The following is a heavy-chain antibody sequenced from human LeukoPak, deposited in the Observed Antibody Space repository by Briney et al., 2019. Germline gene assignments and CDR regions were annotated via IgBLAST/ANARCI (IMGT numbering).Heavy chain of an antibody. CDR1: GFTFSSYW. V-gene: IGHV3-7*01. Sequence: GGSLRLSCAASGFTFSSYWMSWVRQAPGKGLEWVANIKQDGSEKYYVDSVKGRFTISRDNSKNTLHLQMNSLRGEDTAVYYCAKAMYADYDSSDLWGQGTLVTVSS. CDR2: IKQDGSEK. CDR3: AKAMYADYDSSDL. J-gene: IGHJ4*02. D-gene: IGHD3-22*01.